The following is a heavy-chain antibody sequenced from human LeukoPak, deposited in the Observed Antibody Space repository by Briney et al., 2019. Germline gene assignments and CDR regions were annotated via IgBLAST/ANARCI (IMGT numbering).Heavy chain of an antibody. CDR3: ASPGRVQQQLWDYYYGMDV. D-gene: IGHD6-13*01. Sequence: GGSVRLSCVVSGFTFSNYAMNWVRQAPGKGLEWVSVIYSGGSTYYADSVKGRFTISRDNSKNTLYLQMNSLRAEDTAVYYCASPGRVQQQLWDYYYGMDVWGKGTTVTVSS. V-gene: IGHV3-53*01. CDR2: IYSGGST. J-gene: IGHJ6*04. CDR1: GFTFSNYA.